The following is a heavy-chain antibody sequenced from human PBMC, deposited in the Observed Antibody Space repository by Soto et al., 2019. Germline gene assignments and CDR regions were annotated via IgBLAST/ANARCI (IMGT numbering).Heavy chain of an antibody. J-gene: IGHJ2*01. D-gene: IGHD2-15*01. CDR2: ISYDGSNK. CDR1: GFTFSSYG. Sequence: QVQLVESGGGVVQPGRSLRLSCAASGFTFSSYGMHWVRQAPGKGLEWVAVISYDGSNKYYADSVKGRFTISRDNSKNTLYLQMNSLRAEDTAVYYCAKDTRSIVVVVAALGLEWYFDLWGRGTLVTVSS. V-gene: IGHV3-30*18. CDR3: AKDTRSIVVVVAALGLEWYFDL.